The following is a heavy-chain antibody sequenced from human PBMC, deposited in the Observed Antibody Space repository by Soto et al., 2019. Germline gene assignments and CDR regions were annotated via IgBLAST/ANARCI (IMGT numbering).Heavy chain of an antibody. Sequence: QIQLVQSGTEVREPGASVKVSCQASGYTFTSYGIIWVRQAPGQGHELMGWISGYNNNKNYAQKYQARVTMTTDTSTRTAYMELRSLRSDDTAVYYCARVGAIAPAEGDYWGQGTLVTVSS. CDR2: ISGYNNNK. CDR3: ARVGAIAPAEGDY. V-gene: IGHV1-18*01. CDR1: GYTFTSYG. D-gene: IGHD6-13*01. J-gene: IGHJ4*02.